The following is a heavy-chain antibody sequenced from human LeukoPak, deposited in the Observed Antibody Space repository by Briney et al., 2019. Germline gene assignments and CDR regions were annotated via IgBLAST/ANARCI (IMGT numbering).Heavy chain of an antibody. CDR1: GGSISSYY. V-gene: IGHV4-59*01. J-gene: IGHJ6*03. Sequence: SETLSLTCTVSGGSISSYYWSWIRQPPGKGLEWIGYIYYSGSTNYNPSLKSRVTISVDTSKNQFSLKLSSVSAADTAVYYCARFGGARDYYYYYMDVWGKGTTVTVSS. D-gene: IGHD2-15*01. CDR2: IYYSGST. CDR3: ARFGGARDYYYYYMDV.